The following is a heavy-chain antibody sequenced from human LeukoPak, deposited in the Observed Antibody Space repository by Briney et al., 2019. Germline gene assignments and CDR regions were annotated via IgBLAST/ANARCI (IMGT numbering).Heavy chain of an antibody. CDR3: ARGLDIVVVVAGTEGSYYYYMDV. J-gene: IGHJ6*03. CDR2: MNPNSGNT. CDR1: GYTLTIYY. V-gene: IGHV1-8*02. D-gene: IGHD2-15*01. Sequence: ASVKVSCKASGYTLTIYYMHWVRQAPGQGLEWMGWMNPNSGNTGYAQKFQGRVTMTRNTSISTAYMELSSLRSEDTAVYYCARGLDIVVVVAGTEGSYYYYMDVWGKGTTVTISS.